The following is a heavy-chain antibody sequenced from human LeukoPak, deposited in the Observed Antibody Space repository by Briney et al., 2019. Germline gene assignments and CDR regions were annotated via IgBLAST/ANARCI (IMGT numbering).Heavy chain of an antibody. CDR3: ARDRDSSCWYGEFDY. J-gene: IGHJ4*02. D-gene: IGHD6-13*01. Sequence: GGSLRLSCAASGFSFSSYSMNWVRQAPGKGLEWVSYISSSSSTIYYADSVKGRFTISRDNAKNSLYLQMNSLRAEDTAVYYCARDRDSSCWYGEFDYWGQGTLVTVSS. CDR1: GFSFSSYS. V-gene: IGHV3-48*01. CDR2: ISSSSSTI.